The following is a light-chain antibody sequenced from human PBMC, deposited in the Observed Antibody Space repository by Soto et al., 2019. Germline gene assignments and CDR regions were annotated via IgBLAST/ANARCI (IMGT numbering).Light chain of an antibody. Sequence: QSVRSLSASVSASPGNSITIPCTGTSRYVGGYDYVSWYQQHPGKVPKLIIYEVIKRPSGVSHRFSGSKSGNTASLTISGLQTEEEADYYCSSYTTSSALVFGGGTKVTVL. CDR1: SRYVGGYDY. J-gene: IGLJ2*01. CDR3: SSYTTSSALV. CDR2: EVI. V-gene: IGLV2-14*01.